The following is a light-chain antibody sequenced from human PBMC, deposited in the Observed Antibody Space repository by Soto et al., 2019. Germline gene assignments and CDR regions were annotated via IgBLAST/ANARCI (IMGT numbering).Light chain of an antibody. CDR3: QQRRDSWT. Sequence: EVVLIQSPATLYLSPGDRATLSCRASQSVGVYLAWYQQKPGQAPRLLIYDVSSRATGVPARFSGSGSETDFTLTISSREPEDYAVYFCQQRRDSWTFGQGTKVEVK. J-gene: IGKJ1*01. CDR1: QSVGVY. CDR2: DVS. V-gene: IGKV3-11*01.